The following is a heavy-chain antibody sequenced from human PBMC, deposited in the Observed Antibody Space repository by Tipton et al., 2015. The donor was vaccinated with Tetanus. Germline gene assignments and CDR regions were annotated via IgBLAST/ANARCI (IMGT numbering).Heavy chain of an antibody. CDR2: VSNSGRT. CDR3: ARANYDFPKKGPFDS. V-gene: IGHV4-61*08. D-gene: IGHD3-3*01. J-gene: IGHJ4*02. Sequence: QVQLVQSGAEVKPSETLSLTCTVSGGSVRSGDSQWNWIRQPPGKGLEWLAYVSNSGRTNSNYSLKSRITISQDTSKNQFSLKLTSVTAADTAVYYCARANYDFPKKGPFDSWGQGTLVIVSS. CDR1: GGSVRSGDSQ.